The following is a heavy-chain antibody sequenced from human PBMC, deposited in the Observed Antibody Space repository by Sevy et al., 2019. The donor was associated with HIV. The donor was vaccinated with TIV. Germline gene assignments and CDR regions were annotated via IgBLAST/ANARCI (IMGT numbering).Heavy chain of an antibody. CDR3: ARGEGIAVAGTWPDY. Sequence: GGSLRLSCAASGFTFSSYAMHWVRQAPGKGLEWVAVISYDGSNKYYADSVKGRFTISRDNSKNTLYLQMNSLRAEDRAVYYCARGEGIAVAGTWPDYWGQGTLVTVSS. CDR2: ISYDGSNK. V-gene: IGHV3-30-3*01. D-gene: IGHD6-19*01. CDR1: GFTFSSYA. J-gene: IGHJ4*02.